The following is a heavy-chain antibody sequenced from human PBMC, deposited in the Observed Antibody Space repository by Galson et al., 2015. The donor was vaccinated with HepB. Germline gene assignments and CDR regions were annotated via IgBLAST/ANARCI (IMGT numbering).Heavy chain of an antibody. CDR1: GTSISSSDYY. CDR2: IYSSGST. CDR3: ARGATVNSQYDAFEI. D-gene: IGHD4-17*01. Sequence: LSLTCAVSGTSISSSDYYWTWIRQPPGKGLEWIGYIYSSGSTPYTPSLQSRVIISGDTSRNQFSLKLRSVTAADTAVYYCARGATVNSQYDAFEIWGQGRMVTIAS. V-gene: IGHV4-30-4*01. J-gene: IGHJ3*02.